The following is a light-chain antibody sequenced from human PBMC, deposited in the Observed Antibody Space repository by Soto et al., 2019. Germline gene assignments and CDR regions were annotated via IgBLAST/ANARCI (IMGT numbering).Light chain of an antibody. Sequence: DLVMTQTPLSLTVTLGQPASISCRSSQSLLHSDRNTYLSWLQQRPGQPLRLLIYKISNRFSGVPDRFSGSGAGTDFTLKISRVEAEDVGIYYCMQGTPFPPYTFGQGTRLEIK. CDR1: QSLLHSDRNTY. J-gene: IGKJ2*01. CDR2: KIS. CDR3: MQGTPFPPYT. V-gene: IGKV2-24*01.